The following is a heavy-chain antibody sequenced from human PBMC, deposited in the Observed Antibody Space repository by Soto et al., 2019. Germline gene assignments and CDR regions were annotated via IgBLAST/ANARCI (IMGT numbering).Heavy chain of an antibody. CDR2: IYYSGDT. Sequence: SETLSLTCTVPGSSVSSYTCSLIRQPPGKGLEYIGYIYYSGDTTYNPSLKSRVTMSLDTSKNQFYLKLSYVTAADTAVYYCARGYGDYVDYWGPGTLVTVSS. D-gene: IGHD5-18*01. J-gene: IGHJ4*02. CDR3: ARGYGDYVDY. CDR1: GSSVSSYT. V-gene: IGHV4-59*02.